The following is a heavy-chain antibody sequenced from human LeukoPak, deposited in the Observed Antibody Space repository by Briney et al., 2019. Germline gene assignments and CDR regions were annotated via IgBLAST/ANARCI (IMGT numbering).Heavy chain of an antibody. D-gene: IGHD6-19*01. CDR2: IYYSGST. V-gene: IGHV4-39*01. CDR1: GGSISSSSYY. CDR3: ARQRGLKSSGFEAGDY. Sequence: SETLSLTCTVSGGSISSSSYYWGWIRQPPGKGLEWIGSIYYSGSTYYNPSLKSRVTISVDTSKNQFSLKLSSVTAADRAVYYCARQRGLKSSGFEAGDYWGQGTLVTVSS. J-gene: IGHJ4*02.